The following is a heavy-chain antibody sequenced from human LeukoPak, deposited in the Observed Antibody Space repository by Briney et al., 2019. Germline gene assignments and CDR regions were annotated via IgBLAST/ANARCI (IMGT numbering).Heavy chain of an antibody. V-gene: IGHV3-74*01. CDR1: GFTFSSYE. D-gene: IGHD3-16*01. Sequence: GGSLRLSCAASGFTFSSYEMNWVRQAPGKGLVWVSRINTDGSSTSYVDSVKGRFTISRDNAKNTLYLQMNSLRAEDAAVYYCARDFLHLGGWGQGTMVTVSS. CDR3: ARDFLHLGG. J-gene: IGHJ3*01. CDR2: INTDGSST.